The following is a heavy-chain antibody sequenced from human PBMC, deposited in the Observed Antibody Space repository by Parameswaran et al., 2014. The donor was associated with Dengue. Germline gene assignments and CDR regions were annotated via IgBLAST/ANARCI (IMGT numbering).Heavy chain of an antibody. Sequence: VRLAPGKGLEWVSYISSSGSTIYYADSVKGRFTISRDNAKNSLYLQMNSLRAEDTAVYYCARGFDAFDIWGQGTMVTVSS. CDR2: ISSSGSTI. V-gene: IGHV3-11*01. CDR3: ARGFDAFDI. J-gene: IGHJ3*02.